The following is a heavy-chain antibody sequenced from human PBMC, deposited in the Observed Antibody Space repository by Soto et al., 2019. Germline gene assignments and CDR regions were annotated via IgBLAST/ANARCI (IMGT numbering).Heavy chain of an antibody. V-gene: IGHV3-48*02. Sequence: EVQLVESGGGLVQPGGSLRLSCAASGFTFSSYRMNWVRQAPRKGLEWVSYISSSTSTTYYADSVKGRFTISRDNAKNSLYLQMNSLTDEDTAVYYCARDNRILSAWGQGTTVTVSS. CDR2: ISSSTSTT. CDR1: GFTFSSYR. J-gene: IGHJ6*02. CDR3: ARDNRILSA.